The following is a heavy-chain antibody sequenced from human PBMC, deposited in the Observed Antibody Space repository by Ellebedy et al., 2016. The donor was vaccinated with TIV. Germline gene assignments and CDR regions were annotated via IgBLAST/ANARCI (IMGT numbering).Heavy chain of an antibody. CDR3: AKLGVVIRGDY. CDR1: GFNLSNNA. CDR2: ISYNGSIK. D-gene: IGHD3-10*01. J-gene: IGHJ1*01. Sequence: PGGSLRLSCAASGFNLSNNALHWVRQAPGKGLEWLAVISYNGSIKFYADSVKGRFTISRDNSKSMLYLQMNNLRTEDTDLYYCAKLGVVIRGDYWGQGTLVTVSS. V-gene: IGHV3-30-3*02.